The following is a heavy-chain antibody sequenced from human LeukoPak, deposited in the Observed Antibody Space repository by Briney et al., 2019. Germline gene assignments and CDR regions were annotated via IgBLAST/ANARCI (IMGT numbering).Heavy chain of an antibody. CDR3: SRGTGDQRAFDI. J-gene: IGHJ3*02. D-gene: IGHD2-21*01. Sequence: GGSLRLSCAASGFTFSSYAMSWVRQAPGKGLEWVSAISGSGGSTYYADSVKGRFTISRDNAKNSLHLQMNSLRAEDTAVYYCSRGTGDQRAFDIWGQGTTVTVSS. CDR2: ISGSGGST. CDR1: GFTFSSYA. V-gene: IGHV3-23*01.